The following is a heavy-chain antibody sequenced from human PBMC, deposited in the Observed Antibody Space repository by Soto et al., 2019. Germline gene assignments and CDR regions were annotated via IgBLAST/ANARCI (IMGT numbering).Heavy chain of an antibody. CDR2: VYSGGAA. J-gene: IGHJ4*02. Sequence: EVQLVESGGGLIQPGGSLRLSCAASGFAISSSYMSWVRQAPGRGLEWVSVVYSGGAASYADSVRGRFTISTDNSKNTLYLQMNSLTAEDTTVYYCASPSLGPNDYWGQGTLVTVSS. CDR3: ASPSLGPNDY. D-gene: IGHD7-27*01. CDR1: GFAISSSY. V-gene: IGHV3-53*01.